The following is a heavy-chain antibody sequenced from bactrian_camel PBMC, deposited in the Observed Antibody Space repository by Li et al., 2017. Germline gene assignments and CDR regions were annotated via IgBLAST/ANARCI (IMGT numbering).Heavy chain of an antibody. CDR3: AADRGPTVRHYCRGGFWGEAHFAY. D-gene: IGHD1*01. Sequence: HVQLVESGGGSVQTGGSLKLSCAVSGYIDSDYCLGWFRQEPGAEREGVAVIDSDGSTSYVDSVKGRFTISINKAENTVTLHMNSLEPEDTAVYYCAADRGPTVRHYCRGGFWGEAHFAYWGQGTQVTVS. CDR2: IDSDGST. CDR1: GYIDSDYC. V-gene: IGHV3S53*01. J-gene: IGHJ6*01.